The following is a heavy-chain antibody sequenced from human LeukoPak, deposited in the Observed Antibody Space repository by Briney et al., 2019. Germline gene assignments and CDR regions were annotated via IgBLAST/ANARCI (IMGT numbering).Heavy chain of an antibody. V-gene: IGHV3-23*01. Sequence: EGSLRLSCAASGFTFSSYAMSWVRQAPGKGLEWVSAISGSGGSTYYADSVKGRFTISRDNSKNTLYLQMNSLRAEDTAVYYCAKGYCSSTSCYVYYMDVWGKGTTVTVSS. CDR3: AKGYCSSTSCYVYYMDV. J-gene: IGHJ6*03. D-gene: IGHD2-2*01. CDR2: ISGSGGST. CDR1: GFTFSSYA.